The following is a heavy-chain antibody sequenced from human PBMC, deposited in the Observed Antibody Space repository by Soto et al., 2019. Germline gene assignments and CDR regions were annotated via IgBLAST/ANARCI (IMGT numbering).Heavy chain of an antibody. J-gene: IGHJ4*02. CDR3: AREGFGAYDFRRVPQPDY. Sequence: QVQLVESGGGVVQPGRSLRLSCAASGFTFSSYAMHWVRQAPGKGLEWVGLISYDGSNEYYADSVEGRFNISRDNSKNTVYLQLNSLRDEDTAVYYCAREGFGAYDFRRVPQPDYWGQGTLVTVSS. CDR2: ISYDGSNE. V-gene: IGHV3-30-3*01. D-gene: IGHD5-12*01. CDR1: GFTFSSYA.